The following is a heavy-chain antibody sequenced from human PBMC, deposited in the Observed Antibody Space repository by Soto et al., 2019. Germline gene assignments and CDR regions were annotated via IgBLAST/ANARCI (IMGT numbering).Heavy chain of an antibody. CDR1: GYTFTSYY. Sequence: ASVKVFCKASGYTFTSYYMHWVRQAPEQGLEWMGIINASGGSTSYAQKFQGRVTMTRDTSTSTVYMELSSLRSEDTAAYYCARAQYGSGKRFDPWGQGTLVTVSS. CDR3: ARAQYGSGKRFDP. V-gene: IGHV1-46*03. J-gene: IGHJ5*02. CDR2: INASGGST. D-gene: IGHD3-10*01.